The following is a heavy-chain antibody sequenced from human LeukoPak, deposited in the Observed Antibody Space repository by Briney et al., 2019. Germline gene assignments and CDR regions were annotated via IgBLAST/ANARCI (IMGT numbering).Heavy chain of an antibody. Sequence: GGSLRLSCAASGFTFSSYWMHWVRQAPGKGLVWVSHIKSDGSATTYADSVKGRFTISRDNAKNTLYLQMNSLRAEDTAVYYCARGFGYNHFDYWGQGTLVTVSS. CDR1: GFTFSSYW. CDR3: ARGFGYNHFDY. CDR2: IKSDGSAT. J-gene: IGHJ4*02. D-gene: IGHD5-24*01. V-gene: IGHV3-74*01.